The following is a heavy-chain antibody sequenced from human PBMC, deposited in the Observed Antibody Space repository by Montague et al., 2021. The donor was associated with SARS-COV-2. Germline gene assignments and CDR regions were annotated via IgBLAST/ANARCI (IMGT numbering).Heavy chain of an antibody. V-gene: IGHV3-7*01. CDR2: IKPDGTDK. J-gene: IGHJ4*02. CDR1: EIIFTNSW. D-gene: IGHD3-22*01. Sequence: SLRLSCAASEIIFTNSWMSWVRQAPGKGLEWVANIKPDGTDKYYVDSVKGRFTISRDNAKKSLYLQMNSLTAEDTAVYYCATDSFSGYFDWGQGTLVTVSS. CDR3: ATDSFSGYFD.